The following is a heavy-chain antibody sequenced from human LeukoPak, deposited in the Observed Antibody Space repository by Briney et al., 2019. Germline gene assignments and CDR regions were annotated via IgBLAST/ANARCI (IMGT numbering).Heavy chain of an antibody. J-gene: IGHJ4*02. CDR3: ARDATHDYGDYFDY. Sequence: GASVKVSCKASGYTFTSYGISWVRQAPGQGLEWMGWISAYNGNTNYAQKLQGRVTMTTVTSTSTAYMELRSLRSDDTAVYYCARDATHDYGDYFDYWGQGTLVTVSS. CDR1: GYTFTSYG. CDR2: ISAYNGNT. D-gene: IGHD4-17*01. V-gene: IGHV1-18*01.